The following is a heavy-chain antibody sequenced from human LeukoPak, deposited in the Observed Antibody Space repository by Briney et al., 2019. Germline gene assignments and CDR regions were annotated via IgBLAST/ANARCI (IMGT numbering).Heavy chain of an antibody. CDR1: GFTFSNFW. J-gene: IGHJ4*02. Sequence: SGGSLRLPCAASGFTFSNFWMSWVRQAPGKGLEWVANIKQDGSEKYYVDSVKGRFTISRDNAKNSLYLQMNSLRAEDTAVYYCARALLGGYGSGSLQGSAPNYWGQGTLVTVSS. CDR2: IKQDGSEK. V-gene: IGHV3-7*01. D-gene: IGHD3-10*01. CDR3: ARALLGGYGSGSLQGSAPNY.